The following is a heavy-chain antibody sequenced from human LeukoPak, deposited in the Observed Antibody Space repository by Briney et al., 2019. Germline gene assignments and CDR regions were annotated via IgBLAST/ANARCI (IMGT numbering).Heavy chain of an antibody. CDR1: GFTFNSYG. V-gene: IGHV3-48*02. CDR2: ITSSSTTT. CDR3: ARNSVGAANFDY. Sequence: GGSLRLSCAASGFTFNSYGMNWVRQAPGKGLEWVSYITSSSTTTHYADSVKGRFTISRDNAKNSLYLQMNSLRDEDTAVYYCARNSVGAANFDYWGQGTLSPSPQ. D-gene: IGHD1-26*01. J-gene: IGHJ4*02.